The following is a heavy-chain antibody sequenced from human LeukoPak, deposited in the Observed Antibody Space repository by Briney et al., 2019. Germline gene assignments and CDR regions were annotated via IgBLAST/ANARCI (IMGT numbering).Heavy chain of an antibody. V-gene: IGHV4-59*08. CDR3: ARQAPYGDYFDY. Sequence: SGTLSLTCTVSGGSISSSFWSWIRHPPGKGLEWIGYIYYSASTNYTRSLNTRVTKSVDTSKNQFSLRLSSVTAADTAVYYCARQAPYGDYFDYWGQGTLVTVSS. D-gene: IGHD4-17*01. J-gene: IGHJ4*02. CDR1: GGSISSSF. CDR2: IYYSAST.